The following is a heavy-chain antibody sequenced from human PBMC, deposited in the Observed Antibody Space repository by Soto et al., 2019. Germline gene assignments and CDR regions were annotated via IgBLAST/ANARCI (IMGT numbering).Heavy chain of an antibody. J-gene: IGHJ6*02. V-gene: IGHV3-72*01. CDR3: ARDLRRGSSSSGSEYYYGMDV. CDR1: GFTFSDHY. Sequence: VGSLRLSCAASGFTFSDHYMDWVRQAPVKVLEWVGRTRNKANSYTTEYAASVKGRFTISRDDSKNSLYLQMNSLKTEDTAVYYCARDLRRGSSSSGSEYYYGMDVWGQGTTVTVS. D-gene: IGHD6-6*01. CDR2: TRNKANSYTT.